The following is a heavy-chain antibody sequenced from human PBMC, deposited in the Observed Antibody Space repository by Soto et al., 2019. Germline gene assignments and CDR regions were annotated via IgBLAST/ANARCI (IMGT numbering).Heavy chain of an antibody. J-gene: IGHJ6*02. V-gene: IGHV5-51*01. Sequence: PGESLKISCKGSGYRFTSYWIGWVRQIPGKGLEWMGIIYPGDSDTRYSPSFQGQVTISADKSISTAYLQWSSLKASDTAMYYCARLMGTSWNYVSGYYYGMDVWGQGTTVTVSS. CDR2: IYPGDSDT. CDR1: GYRFTSYW. D-gene: IGHD1-7*01. CDR3: ARLMGTSWNYVSGYYYGMDV.